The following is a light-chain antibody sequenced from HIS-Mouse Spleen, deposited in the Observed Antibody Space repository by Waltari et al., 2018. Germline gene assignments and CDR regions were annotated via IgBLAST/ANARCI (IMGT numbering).Light chain of an antibody. CDR2: EVS. J-gene: IGLJ1*01. CDR3: SSYTSSSTRV. CDR1: SSDVGGYNY. Sequence: QSALTQPASVSGSPGQSITISCTGTSSDVGGYNYVSWYQQHPGKAPKLMIYEVSKRPSGVSNRLSGSKAGNTASLTISGLQAEDEADYYCSSYTSSSTRVFGTGTKVTVL. V-gene: IGLV2-14*01.